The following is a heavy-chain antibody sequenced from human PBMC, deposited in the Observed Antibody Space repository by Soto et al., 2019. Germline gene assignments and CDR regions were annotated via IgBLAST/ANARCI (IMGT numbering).Heavy chain of an antibody. D-gene: IGHD3-3*01. CDR1: GYTFTSYG. CDR2: ISAYNGNT. CDR3: ARGYDFWSGYSNFDY. Sequence: GASVKVSCKASGYTFTSYGISWVRQAPGQGLEWMGWISAYNGNTNYAQKLQGRVTMTTDTSTSIAYMELRSLRSDDTAVYYCARGYDFWSGYSNFDYWGQGTLVTVSS. V-gene: IGHV1-18*01. J-gene: IGHJ4*02.